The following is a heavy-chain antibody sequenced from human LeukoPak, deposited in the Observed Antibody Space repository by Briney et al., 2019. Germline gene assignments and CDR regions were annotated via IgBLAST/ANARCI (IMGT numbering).Heavy chain of an antibody. D-gene: IGHD4-17*01. Sequence: ASVKVSCKASGYTFTRYYMHWVRQAPGQGLEWMGKINPSGGSTTYAQKFQGTVTMTRDTSTSTVYMELSSLRPEDTAVYYCARGGTVRPSTPYYWGQGTLVTVSS. V-gene: IGHV1-46*01. CDR2: INPSGGST. CDR3: ARGGTVRPSTPYY. CDR1: GYTFTRYY. J-gene: IGHJ4*02.